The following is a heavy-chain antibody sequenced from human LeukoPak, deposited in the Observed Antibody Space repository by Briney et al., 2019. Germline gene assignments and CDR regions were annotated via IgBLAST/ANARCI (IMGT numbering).Heavy chain of an antibody. CDR3: ARDRCSNGVGCYYYYMDV. CDR1: GFTFSSYS. CDR2: ISSSSSYI. Sequence: GGSLRLSCAASGFTFSSYSMNWVRQAPGKGLEWVSSISSSSSYIYYADSVKGRFTISRDNAKNSLYLQMNSLRAEDTAVYYCARDRCSNGVGCYYYYMDVWGKGTTVTISS. V-gene: IGHV3-21*01. D-gene: IGHD2-8*01. J-gene: IGHJ6*03.